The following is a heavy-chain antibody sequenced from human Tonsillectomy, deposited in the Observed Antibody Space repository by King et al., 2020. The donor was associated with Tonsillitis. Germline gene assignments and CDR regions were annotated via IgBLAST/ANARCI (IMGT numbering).Heavy chain of an antibody. V-gene: IGHV3-74*01. Sequence: VQLVESGGGLVLSGGSLRVSCVGSGFTFNNHWMHWVRQAPGKGLVWVSRIRGDGGETNYADSVNGRFTVSRDNSKNTLYLEMHSLRVEDTGVYYCAKDPIIGSGSFFSWGHGTLVTVSS. CDR2: IRGDGGET. J-gene: IGHJ4*01. CDR3: AKDPIIGSGSFFS. CDR1: GFTFNNHW. D-gene: IGHD3-10*01.